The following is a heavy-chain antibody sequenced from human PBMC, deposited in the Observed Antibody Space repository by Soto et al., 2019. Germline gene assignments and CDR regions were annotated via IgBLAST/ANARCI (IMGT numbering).Heavy chain of an antibody. V-gene: IGHV3-30*18. D-gene: IGHD6-19*01. CDR1: GFTFSSYG. CDR2: ISYDGSNK. J-gene: IGHJ4*02. CDR3: ANIAVAGNQFDY. Sequence: VQLVESGGGVVQPGRSLRLSCAASGFTFSSYGMHWVRQAPGKGLEWVAVISYDGSNKYYADSVKGRFTISRDNSKNTLYLQMNSLRAEDTAVYYCANIAVAGNQFDYWGQGTLVTVSS.